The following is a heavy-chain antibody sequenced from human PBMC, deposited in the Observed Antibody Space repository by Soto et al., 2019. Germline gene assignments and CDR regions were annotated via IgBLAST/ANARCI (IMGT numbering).Heavy chain of an antibody. CDR2: IYWDDDK. V-gene: IGHV2-5*02. CDR3: AHRVVSVGFLEWLRGGWFYF. Sequence: QITLKESGPTLVKPTQTLTLTCTFSGFSLSTSGVGVGWIRQPPGKALEWLALIYWDDDKRYSPSLKSRLTITKDTSKIQVVLTMSNMDPVDTATYYCAHRVVSVGFLEWLRGGWFYFWWQGTLVTVSS. CDR1: GFSLSTSGVG. J-gene: IGHJ5*01. D-gene: IGHD3-3*01.